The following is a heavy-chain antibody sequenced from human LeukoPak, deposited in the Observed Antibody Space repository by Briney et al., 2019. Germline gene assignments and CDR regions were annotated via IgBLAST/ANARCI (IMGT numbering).Heavy chain of an antibody. D-gene: IGHD3-22*01. CDR3: ARGDYDSSDVVDY. CDR2: IYTSGST. V-gene: IGHV4-4*07. CDR1: GGSISSYY. Sequence: SETLSLTCTVSGGSISSYYWSWIRQPPGKGLEWIGRIYTSGSTNYNPSLKSRVTMSVDTSKNQFSLKLSSVTAADTAVYYCARGDYDSSDVVDYWGQGTLVTVSS. J-gene: IGHJ4*02.